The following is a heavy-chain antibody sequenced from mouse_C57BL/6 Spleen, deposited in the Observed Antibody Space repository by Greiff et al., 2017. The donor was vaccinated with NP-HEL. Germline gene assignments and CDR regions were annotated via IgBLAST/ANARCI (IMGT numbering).Heavy chain of an antibody. J-gene: IGHJ2*01. Sequence: EVKLMESGGGLVKPGGSLKLSCAASGFTFSSYAMSWVRQTPEKRLEWVATISDGGSYTYYPDNVKGRFTITRDNAKNNLYLQMSHLKSEDKAMDYCARDDRYYLDYWGQGTTLTVSS. CDR2: ISDGGSYT. CDR3: ARDDRYYLDY. V-gene: IGHV5-4*01. CDR1: GFTFSSYA.